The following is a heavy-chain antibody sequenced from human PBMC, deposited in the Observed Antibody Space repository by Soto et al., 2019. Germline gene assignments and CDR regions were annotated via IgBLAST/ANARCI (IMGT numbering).Heavy chain of an antibody. CDR2: IYYSGST. CDR1: GGSISSSSYY. D-gene: IGHD5-18*01. V-gene: IGHV4-39*01. CDR3: ARRWGYSYGTLYDY. J-gene: IGHJ4*02. Sequence: SETLSLTCTVSGGSISSSSYYWGWIRQPPGKGLEWIGSIYYSGSTYYNPSLKSRVTISVDTSKNQFSLKLSSVTAADTAVYYCARRWGYSYGTLYDYWGQGTLVTVSS.